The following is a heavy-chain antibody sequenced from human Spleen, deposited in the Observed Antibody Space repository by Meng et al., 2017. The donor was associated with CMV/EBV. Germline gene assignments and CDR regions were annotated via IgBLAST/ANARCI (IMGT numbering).Heavy chain of an antibody. D-gene: IGHD2-2*01. V-gene: IGHV3-13*01. CDR3: ARAYCLSSSSCSRLDQYYGMDV. CDR1: GFTFSSYW. Sequence: GESLKISCAASGFTFSSYWMHWVRQVTGKGLEWVSAIGTAGDTFYPGSVKGRFTISRENAKNSLYLQMNSLRAGDTAVYYCARAYCLSSSSCSRLDQYYGMDVWGQGTTVTVSS. CDR2: IGTAGDT. J-gene: IGHJ6*02.